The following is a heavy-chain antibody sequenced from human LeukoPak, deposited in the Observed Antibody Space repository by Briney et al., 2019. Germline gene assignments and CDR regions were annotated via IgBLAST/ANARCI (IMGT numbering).Heavy chain of an antibody. CDR1: GFTFSSYA. CDR3: AKVGVAVAGTGYYYYYYMDV. D-gene: IGHD6-19*01. J-gene: IGHJ6*03. Sequence: PGGSLRLSYAASGFTFSSYAMSWVRQAPGKGLEWVSAISGSGGRTYYADSVKGRFTISRDNSKNTLYLQMNSLRAEDTAVYYCAKVGVAVAGTGYYYYYYMDVWGKGTTVTVSS. CDR2: ISGSGGRT. V-gene: IGHV3-23*01.